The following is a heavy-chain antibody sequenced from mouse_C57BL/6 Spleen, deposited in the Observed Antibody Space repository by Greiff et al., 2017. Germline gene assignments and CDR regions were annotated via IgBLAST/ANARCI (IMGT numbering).Heavy chain of an antibody. V-gene: IGHV1-82*01. CDR3: ARSKGYYVDY. J-gene: IGHJ2*01. CDR1: GYAFSSSW. Sequence: VQLQQSGPELVKPGASVKISCKASGYAFSSSWMNWVKQRPGKGLEWIGRIYPGDGDINYNGKFKGKATLTADKSSRTAYMQISSLTSEDSAVYFCARSKGYYVDYWGQGTTLTVSS. CDR2: IYPGDGDI.